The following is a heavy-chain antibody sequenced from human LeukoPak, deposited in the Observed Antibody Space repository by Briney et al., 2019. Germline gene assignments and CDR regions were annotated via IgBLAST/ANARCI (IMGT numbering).Heavy chain of an antibody. CDR2: IYSGGST. CDR3: AKDPPHWNYNY. CDR1: GFTVSSNY. D-gene: IGHD1-7*01. V-gene: IGHV3-53*01. J-gene: IGHJ4*02. Sequence: GGSLRLSCAASGFTVSSNYMSWVRRAPGKGLEWVSVIYSGGSTYYADSVKGRFTISRDNSKNTLYLQMNSLRAEDTAVYYCAKDPPHWNYNYWGQGTLVTVSS.